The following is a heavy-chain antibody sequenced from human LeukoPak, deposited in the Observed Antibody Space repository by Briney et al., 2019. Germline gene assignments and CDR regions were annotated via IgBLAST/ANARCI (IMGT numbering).Heavy chain of an antibody. V-gene: IGHV4-39*01. CDR2: IYYSGST. CDR3: ARHPDYYDSSGYPHTDY. CDR1: GGSISSSSYY. Sequence: PSETLSLTCTVSGGSISSSSYYWGWIRQPPGKGLEWIGSIYYSGSTYYNPSLKSRVTISVDTSKNQFSLKLSSVTAADTAVYYCARHPDYYDSSGYPHTDYWGQGTLDTVSS. D-gene: IGHD3-22*01. J-gene: IGHJ4*02.